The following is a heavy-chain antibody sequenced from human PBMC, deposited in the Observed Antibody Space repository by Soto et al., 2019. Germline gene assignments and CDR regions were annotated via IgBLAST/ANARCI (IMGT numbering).Heavy chain of an antibody. CDR3: VWQADFIGSWH. D-gene: IGHD1-26*01. CDR2: IKSRGSGGTR. V-gene: IGHV3-15*07. CDR1: GIPFTDAW. Sequence: GVLRLSCVLSGIPFTDAWMNWVRQTPGRGLEWVGRIKSRGSGGTRDYAAPVKGRFTISRDDSRNTVYLQMDSLQIADTAVYFCVWQADFIGSWHWGQGSLVTVSS. J-gene: IGHJ4*02.